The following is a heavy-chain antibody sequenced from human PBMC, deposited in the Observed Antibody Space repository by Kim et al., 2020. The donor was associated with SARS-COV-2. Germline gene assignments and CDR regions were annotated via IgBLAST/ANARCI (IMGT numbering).Heavy chain of an antibody. CDR1: GGSISSGDYY. CDR2: IYYSGST. V-gene: IGHV4-30-4*01. Sequence: SETLSLTCTVSGGSISSGDYYWSWIRQPPGKGLEWIGYIYYSGSTYYNPSLKSRVTISVDTSKNQFSLKLSSVTAADTAVYYCARASDYYDSSGYYSYYFDYWGQGTLVTVSS. CDR3: ARASDYYDSSGYYSYYFDY. D-gene: IGHD3-22*01. J-gene: IGHJ4*02.